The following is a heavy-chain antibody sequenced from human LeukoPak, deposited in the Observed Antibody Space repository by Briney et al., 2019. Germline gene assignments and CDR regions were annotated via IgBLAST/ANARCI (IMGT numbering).Heavy chain of an antibody. Sequence: SQTLSLTCTVSGGSISSGSYYWSWLRQPAGRGLEWIGRIYTSGSTNYNPSLKSPVTISVDTSKNQFSLKLSSVTAADTAVYYCARGGYSSGWSPIDYYYYYGMDVWGQGTTVTVSS. D-gene: IGHD6-19*01. V-gene: IGHV4-61*02. CDR1: GGSISSGSYY. CDR3: ARGGYSSGWSPIDYYYYYGMDV. J-gene: IGHJ6*02. CDR2: IYTSGST.